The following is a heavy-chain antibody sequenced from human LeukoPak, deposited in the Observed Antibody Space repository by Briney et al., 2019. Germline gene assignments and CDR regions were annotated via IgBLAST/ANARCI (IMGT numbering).Heavy chain of an antibody. D-gene: IGHD1-26*01. CDR1: GGSISSSSYY. CDR3: ARSYSGSYPNWFDP. V-gene: IGHV4-39*07. J-gene: IGHJ5*02. CDR2: IYYSGST. Sequence: KSSETLSLTCTVSGGSISSSSYYWGWIRQPPGKGLEWIGSIYYSGSTYYNPSLKSRVTISVDTSKNQFSLKLSSVTAADTAVYYCARSYSGSYPNWFDPWGQGTLVTVSS.